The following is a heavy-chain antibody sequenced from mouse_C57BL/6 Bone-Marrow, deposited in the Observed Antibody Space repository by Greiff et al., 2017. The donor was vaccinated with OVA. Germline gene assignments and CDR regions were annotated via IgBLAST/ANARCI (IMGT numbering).Heavy chain of an antibody. J-gene: IGHJ2*01. D-gene: IGHD1-1*01. CDR2: ISSGSSTI. Sequence: DVQLVESGGGLVKPGGSLKLSCAASGFTFSDYGMHWVRQAPEKGLEWVAYISSGSSTIYYADTVKGRFTISRDNAKNTLFLQMTSLRSEDTAMYYCARSNYYGSSFFDYWGQGTTLTVSS. CDR3: ARSNYYGSSFFDY. CDR1: GFTFSDYG. V-gene: IGHV5-17*01.